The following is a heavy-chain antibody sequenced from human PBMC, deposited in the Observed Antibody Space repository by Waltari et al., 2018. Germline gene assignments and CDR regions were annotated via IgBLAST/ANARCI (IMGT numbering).Heavy chain of an antibody. J-gene: IGHJ4*02. CDR2: IYYPGTT. V-gene: IGHV4-39*01. CDR3: ARHINFWSGYYFDS. CDR1: GASLDNTTHY. D-gene: IGHD3-3*01. Sequence: QLQLQESGPQLVKPLETLSLTCTVSGASLDNTTHYWGWVRQPPGKGLEWIGSIYYPGTTYYNPSLKSRMTISADTSKTQFSLRLSSVTAADTAVYYCARHINFWSGYYFDSWGQGTLVTVSS.